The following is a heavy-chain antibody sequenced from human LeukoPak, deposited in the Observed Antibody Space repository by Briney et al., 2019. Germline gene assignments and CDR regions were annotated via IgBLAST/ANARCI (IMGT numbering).Heavy chain of an antibody. V-gene: IGHV3-23*01. D-gene: IGHD2-2*02. Sequence: GGSLRLSCAASGFSFSTYALNWVRQAPGKGLERVSAISGSDDSTYYAESVKGRFTISRDNSKNTLLPQMNSLRVEDTAVYYCAKFACTSTSCYNNFWGQGTLVTVSS. CDR2: ISGSDDST. CDR3: AKFACTSTSCYNNF. CDR1: GFSFSTYA. J-gene: IGHJ1*01.